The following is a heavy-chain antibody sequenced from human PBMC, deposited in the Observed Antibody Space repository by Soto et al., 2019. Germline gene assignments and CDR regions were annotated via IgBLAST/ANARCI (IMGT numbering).Heavy chain of an antibody. CDR2: IYYSGST. J-gene: IGHJ5*02. V-gene: IGHV4-59*01. D-gene: IGHD5-12*01. Sequence: SETPSLTCTVSGCSISSYYWSWIRQPPGKGLEWIGYIYYSGSTNYNPSLKSRVTISVDTSKNQFSLKLSSVTAADTAVYYCARLPEPGPGYPELDPWGQGTLVTVSS. CDR3: ARLPEPGPGYPELDP. CDR1: GCSISSYY.